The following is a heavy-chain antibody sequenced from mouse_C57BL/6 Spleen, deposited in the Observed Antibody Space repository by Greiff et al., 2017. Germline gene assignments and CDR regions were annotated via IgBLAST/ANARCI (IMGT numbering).Heavy chain of an antibody. CDR3: ARGTFDY. CDR2: FDPANGNT. D-gene: IGHD3-3*01. CDR1: GINTKNTY. J-gene: IGHJ2*01. Sequence: VQLQQSVAELVRPGASVKLSCTASGINTKNTYMHWVKQRPDQGLEWIGRFDPANGNTKYAPKFQGKATITADTSSNTAYRQLRRLTSEDTAIYYCARGTFDYWGQGTTLTVSS. V-gene: IGHV14-3*01.